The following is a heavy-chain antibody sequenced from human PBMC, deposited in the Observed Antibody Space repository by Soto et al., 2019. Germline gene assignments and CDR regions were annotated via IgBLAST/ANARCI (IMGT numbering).Heavy chain of an antibody. D-gene: IGHD3-22*01. CDR2: IYYSGST. CDR3: ARHGGYYYDSSGYYSYGMDV. J-gene: IGHJ6*02. V-gene: IGHV4-39*01. Sequence: SETLSLTCTVSGGSISSSSYYWGWIRQPPGKGLEWIGSIYYSGSTYYNPSLKSRVTISVDTSKNQFSLKLSSVTAADTAVYYCARHGGYYYDSSGYYSYGMDVWGQGTTVTVSS. CDR1: GGSISSSSYY.